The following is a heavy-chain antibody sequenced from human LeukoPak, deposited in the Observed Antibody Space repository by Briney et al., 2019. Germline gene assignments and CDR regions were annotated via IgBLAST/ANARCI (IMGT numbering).Heavy chain of an antibody. CDR1: GFTLTSNK. V-gene: IGHV3-53*01. CDR3: ARDVSYNSLDS. D-gene: IGHD6-13*01. Sequence: QPGGSLNLSCAASGFTLTSNKMTWAGQAPGKGLEWVSILYSGGSTYYADSVKGRSTISRDNSKNTLYLEMNSLRAEDTAVYYCARDVSYNSLDSWGQGTLVTVSS. J-gene: IGHJ4*02. CDR2: LYSGGST.